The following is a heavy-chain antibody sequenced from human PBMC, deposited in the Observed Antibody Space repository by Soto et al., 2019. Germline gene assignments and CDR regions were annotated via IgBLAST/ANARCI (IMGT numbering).Heavy chain of an antibody. CDR2: INAGNGNT. V-gene: IGHV1-3*01. J-gene: IGHJ6*02. Sequence: ASVKVSCKASGYTFTSYAMHWVRQAPGQRLEWMGWINAGNGNTKYSQKFQGRVTITRDTSASTAYMELSSLRSEDTAVYYCARENVGNYYYYYGMDVWGQGTTVTV. D-gene: IGHD7-27*01. CDR3: ARENVGNYYYYYGMDV. CDR1: GYTFTSYA.